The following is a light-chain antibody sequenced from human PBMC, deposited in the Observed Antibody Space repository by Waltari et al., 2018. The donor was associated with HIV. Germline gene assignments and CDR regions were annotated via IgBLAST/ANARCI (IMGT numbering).Light chain of an antibody. Sequence: EIVLTQSPGNMPVSPGERATLSCRSSHSVSSNLAWYYQKSGQAPRLLIHGASTRAPGIAARFTASGSGKEFTLTITTLQSTDSGIYYCQQYYNWPRTFGQGTKVEAK. V-gene: IGKV3-15*01. CDR1: HSVSSN. J-gene: IGKJ1*01. CDR3: QQYYNWPRT. CDR2: GAS.